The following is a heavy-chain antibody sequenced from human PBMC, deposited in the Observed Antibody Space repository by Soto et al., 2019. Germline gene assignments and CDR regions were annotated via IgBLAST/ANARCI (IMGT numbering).Heavy chain of an antibody. CDR3: ARHHRDGSSGRWFDP. V-gene: IGHV5-51*01. CDR1: GYTFTSYW. Sequence: GESLKISCKGSGYTFTSYWIAWVRQMPGKGLEWMGIIYPDDSDTRYSPSFQGQVTFSADRSINTAYLQWNSLKASDTAMYYRARHHRDGSSGRWFDPWGQGTLVTVSS. J-gene: IGHJ5*02. CDR2: IYPDDSDT. D-gene: IGHD6-19*01.